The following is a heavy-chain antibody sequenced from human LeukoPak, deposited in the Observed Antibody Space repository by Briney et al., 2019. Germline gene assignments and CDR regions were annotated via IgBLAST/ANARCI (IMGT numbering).Heavy chain of an antibody. CDR1: GFIFSDYF. CDR2: ISSNSKYT. Sequence: PGGSLRLSCAASGFIFSDYFMSWIRQAPGKELECISYISSNSKYTKYADSVKGRFTISRDNAKKSLYLQMNSLRAEDTAVYYCARGTYYSDCWGQGTLVTVSS. V-gene: IGHV3-11*05. J-gene: IGHJ4*02. CDR3: ARGTYYSDC.